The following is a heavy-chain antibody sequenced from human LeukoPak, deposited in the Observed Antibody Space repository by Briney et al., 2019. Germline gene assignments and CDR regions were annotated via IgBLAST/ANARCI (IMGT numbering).Heavy chain of an antibody. V-gene: IGHV3-21*01. Sequence: PGGSLRLSCAASGFTFSSCSMNWVRQAPGKGLEWVSSISSSSSYIYYADSVKGRFTISRDNAKNSLYLQMNSLRAEDTAVYYCARGITGTKGISQSDYWGQGTLVTVSS. CDR1: GFTFSSCS. CDR2: ISSSSSYI. D-gene: IGHD1-20*01. CDR3: ARGITGTKGISQSDY. J-gene: IGHJ4*02.